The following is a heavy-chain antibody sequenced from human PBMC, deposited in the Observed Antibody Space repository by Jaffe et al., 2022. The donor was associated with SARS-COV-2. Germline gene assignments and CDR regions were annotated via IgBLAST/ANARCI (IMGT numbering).Heavy chain of an antibody. CDR3: AREREWDEGHGAYYYYYMDV. CDR2: ISSSSSYI. J-gene: IGHJ6*03. CDR1: GFTFSSYS. D-gene: IGHD1-26*01. Sequence: EVQLVESGGGLVKPGGSLRLSCAASGFTFSSYSMNWVRQAPGKGLEWVSSISSSSSYIYYADSVKGRFTISRDNAKNSLYLQMNSLRAEDTAVYYCAREREWDEGHGAYYYYYMDVWGKGTTVTVSS. V-gene: IGHV3-21*01.